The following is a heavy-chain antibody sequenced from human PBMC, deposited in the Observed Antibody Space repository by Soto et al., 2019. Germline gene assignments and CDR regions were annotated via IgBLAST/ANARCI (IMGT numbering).Heavy chain of an antibody. CDR2: ISAYNGNT. Sequence: QVQLVQSGAEVKKPGASVKVSCKASGYTFTSYGISWVRQAPGQGLEWMGWISAYNGNTNYAQKLQGRVTMTTDTATSTAYMELRSLRSDDTAVYYCARRSIGYYGSGSTNWFDPWGQGTLVTVSS. V-gene: IGHV1-18*04. CDR1: GYTFTSYG. J-gene: IGHJ5*02. CDR3: ARRSIGYYGSGSTNWFDP. D-gene: IGHD3-10*01.